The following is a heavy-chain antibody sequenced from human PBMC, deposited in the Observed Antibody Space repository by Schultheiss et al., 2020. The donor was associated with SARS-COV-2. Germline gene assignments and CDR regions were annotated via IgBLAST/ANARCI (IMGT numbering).Heavy chain of an antibody. J-gene: IGHJ6*02. Sequence: ASVKVSCKASGYTFSDYYIHWVRQAPGQGLEWMGRINPSGGSTSYAQKFQGRVTMTRDTSTSTVYMELSSLRSEDTAVYYCAKGSGGMDVWGQGTTVTVSS. CDR3: AKGSGGMDV. CDR1: GYTFSDYY. CDR2: INPSGGST. V-gene: IGHV1-46*01. D-gene: IGHD3-10*01.